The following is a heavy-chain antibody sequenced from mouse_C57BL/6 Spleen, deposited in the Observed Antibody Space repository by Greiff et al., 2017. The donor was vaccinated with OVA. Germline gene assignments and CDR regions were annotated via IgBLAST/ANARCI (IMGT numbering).Heavy chain of an antibody. CDR3: ARSYYYGSSPPYWYFDV. J-gene: IGHJ1*03. CDR1: GYTFTSYW. CDR2: IHPNSGST. D-gene: IGHD1-1*01. Sequence: QVQLKQPGAELVKPGASVKLSCKASGYTFTSYWMHWVKQRPGQGLEWIGMIHPNSGSTNYNEKFKSKATLTVDKSSSTAYMQLSSLTSEDSAVYYCARSYYYGSSPPYWYFDVWGTGTTVTVSS. V-gene: IGHV1-64*01.